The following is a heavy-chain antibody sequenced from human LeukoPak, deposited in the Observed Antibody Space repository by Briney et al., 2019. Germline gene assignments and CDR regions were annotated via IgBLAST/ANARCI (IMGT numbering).Heavy chain of an antibody. Sequence: SETLSLTCTVSGGSISSYYWSWIRQPAGKGLEWLGRIYTSGSTNYNPSLKSRVTMPVDTSKNQFSLKLSSVTAADTAVYYCARDGSGSYYSWFDPWGQGTLVTVSS. V-gene: IGHV4-4*07. CDR1: GGSISSYY. CDR3: ARDGSGSYYSWFDP. D-gene: IGHD3-10*01. J-gene: IGHJ5*02. CDR2: IYTSGST.